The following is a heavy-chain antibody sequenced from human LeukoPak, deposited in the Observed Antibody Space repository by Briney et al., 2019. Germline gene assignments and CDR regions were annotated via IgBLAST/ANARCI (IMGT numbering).Heavy chain of an antibody. CDR2: INPNSGGT. Sequence: ASVKVSCKASGYTFTGYYMHWVRQAPGQGLEWMGRINPNSGGTNYAQKFQGRVTMTRDTSISTAYMELSRLRSDDTAVHYCARLRELPQHDAFDIWGQGTMVTVSS. CDR1: GYTFTGYY. D-gene: IGHD1-26*01. CDR3: ARLRELPQHDAFDI. V-gene: IGHV1-2*06. J-gene: IGHJ3*02.